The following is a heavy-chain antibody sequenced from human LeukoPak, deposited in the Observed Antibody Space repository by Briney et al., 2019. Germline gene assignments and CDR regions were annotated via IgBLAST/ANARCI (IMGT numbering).Heavy chain of an antibody. CDR3: AKGISVWYGDYVDY. V-gene: IGHV3-23*01. J-gene: IGHJ4*02. CDR2: ISCRGCST. D-gene: IGHD3-10*01. Sequence: GGSLRLSCAASGFTFSSYAMSWVRQAPGKGLEWVSAISCRGCSTYYTDSVKARFTISRDNSKNTLYLQMNSLRAEDTAVYYCAKGISVWYGDYVDYWGQGTLVTVSS. CDR1: GFTFSSYA.